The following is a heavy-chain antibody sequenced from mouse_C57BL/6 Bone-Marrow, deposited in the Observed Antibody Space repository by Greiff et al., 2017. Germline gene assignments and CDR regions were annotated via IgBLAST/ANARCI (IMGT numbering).Heavy chain of an antibody. D-gene: IGHD1-1*01. CDR1: GYSITSGYY. Sequence: VQLQQSGPGLVKPSQSLSLTCSVTGYSITSGYYWNWIRQFPGNKLEWMGYISYDGSNNYNPSLKNRISITRDTSKNQFFLKLNSVTTEDTATYYCARGRYGRSWAYWGQGTLVTVSA. V-gene: IGHV3-6*01. CDR2: ISYDGSN. J-gene: IGHJ3*01. CDR3: ARGRYGRSWAY.